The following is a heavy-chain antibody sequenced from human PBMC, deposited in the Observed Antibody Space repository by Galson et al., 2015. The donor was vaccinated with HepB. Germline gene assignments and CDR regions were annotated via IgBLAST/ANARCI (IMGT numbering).Heavy chain of an antibody. CDR1: GGSISSSSYY. D-gene: IGHD1-26*01. CDR3: ARHLFDPEWELPIFYHPFDY. V-gene: IGHV4-39*01. J-gene: IGHJ4*02. CDR2: IYYSGST. Sequence: SETLSLTCTVSGGSISSSSYYWGWIRQPPGKGLEWIGSIYYSGSTYYNPSLKSRVTISVDTSKNQFSLKLSSVTAADTAVYYCARHLFDPEWELPIFYHPFDYWGQGTLVTVSS.